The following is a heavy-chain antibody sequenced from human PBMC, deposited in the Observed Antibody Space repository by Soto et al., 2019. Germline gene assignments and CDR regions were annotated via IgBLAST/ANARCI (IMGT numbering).Heavy chain of an antibody. J-gene: IGHJ4*02. V-gene: IGHV1-69*13. D-gene: IGHD4-17*01. CDR2: IIPIFGTA. CDR3: AREGYGDYVLPSDY. CDR1: GGTFSSYA. Sequence: GASVKVSCKASGGTFSSYAISWVRQAPGQGLEWMGGIIPIFGTANYAQKFQGRVTITADESTSTAYMELSSLRSEDTAVYYCAREGYGDYVLPSDYWGQGTLVTVSS.